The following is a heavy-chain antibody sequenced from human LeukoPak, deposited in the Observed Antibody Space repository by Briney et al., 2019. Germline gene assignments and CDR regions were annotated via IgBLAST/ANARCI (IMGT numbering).Heavy chain of an antibody. CDR3: ARDQGRGYSYGFGFDY. CDR2: IKQDGSEK. J-gene: IGHJ4*02. CDR1: GFTFSSYW. D-gene: IGHD5-18*01. Sequence: GGSLRLSCAASGFTFSSYWMSWVRQAPGKGLEWVANIKQDGSEKYYVDSVKGRFTISRDNAKNSLYLQMNSLRAEDTAVYYCARDQGRGYSYGFGFDYWGQGTLVTVSS. V-gene: IGHV3-7*01.